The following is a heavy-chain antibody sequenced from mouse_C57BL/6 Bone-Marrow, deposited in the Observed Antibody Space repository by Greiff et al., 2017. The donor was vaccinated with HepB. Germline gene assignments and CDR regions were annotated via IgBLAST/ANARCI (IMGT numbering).Heavy chain of an antibody. D-gene: IGHD1-1*01. Sequence: EVQVVESGGDLVKPGGSLKLSCAASGFTFSSYGMSWVRQTPDKRLEWVATISSGGSYTYYPDSVKGRFTISRDNAKNTLYLQMSSLKSEDTAMYYCARRIIISYWGQGTLVTVSA. J-gene: IGHJ3*01. CDR3: ARRIIISY. CDR2: ISSGGSYT. V-gene: IGHV5-6*01. CDR1: GFTFSSYG.